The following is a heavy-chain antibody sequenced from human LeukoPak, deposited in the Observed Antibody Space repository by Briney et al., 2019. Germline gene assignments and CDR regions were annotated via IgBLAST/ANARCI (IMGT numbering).Heavy chain of an antibody. J-gene: IGHJ4*02. D-gene: IGHD3-10*01. Sequence: GGSLRLSCAASGFTFSRHWMSWVRQAPGKGLEWVSGISESGGSTKYADSVKGRFTISRDNSLNTVYLQMNSLRAEDTAVYFCAKRGIVIRGVLIIGFHKEAYYFDYWGQGILVTVSS. CDR3: AKRGIVIRGVLIIGFHKEAYYFDY. V-gene: IGHV3-23*01. CDR2: ISESGGST. CDR1: GFTFSRHW.